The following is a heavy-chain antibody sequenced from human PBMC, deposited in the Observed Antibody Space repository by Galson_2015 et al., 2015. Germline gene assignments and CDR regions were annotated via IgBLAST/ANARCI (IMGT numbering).Heavy chain of an antibody. V-gene: IGHV3-30-3*01. CDR2: ISYDGSNK. J-gene: IGHJ4*02. D-gene: IGHD5-18*01. Sequence: SLRLSCAASGFTFSSYAMHWVRQAPGKGLEWVAVISYDGSNKYYADSVKGRFTISRDNSKNTLYLQMNSLRAEDTAVYYCARAAVGTAMGIDYWGQGTLVTVSS. CDR1: GFTFSSYA. CDR3: ARAAVGTAMGIDY.